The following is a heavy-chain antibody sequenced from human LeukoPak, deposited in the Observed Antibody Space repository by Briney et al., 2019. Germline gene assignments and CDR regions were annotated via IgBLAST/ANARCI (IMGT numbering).Heavy chain of an antibody. J-gene: IGHJ4*02. D-gene: IGHD2-2*01. V-gene: IGHV4-61*02. CDR3: ARHERPGGFSYCSSTSCIGSDY. Sequence: PSQTLSLTCTVSGGSISGGSYYWSWIRQPAGKGLEWIGRIYTSGSTNYNPSLKSRVTISVDTSKNQFSLKLSSVTAADTAVYYCARHERPGGFSYCSSTSCIGSDYWGQGTLVTVSS. CDR1: GGSISGGSYY. CDR2: IYTSGST.